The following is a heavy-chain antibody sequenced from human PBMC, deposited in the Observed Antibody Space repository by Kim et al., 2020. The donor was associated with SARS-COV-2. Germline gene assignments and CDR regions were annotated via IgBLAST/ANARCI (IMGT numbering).Heavy chain of an antibody. V-gene: IGHV1-69*02. CDR1: VGTFSSFT. Sequence: SVKVSCKASVGTFSSFTVNWVRQAPGQGLEWMGRTIPILSKTDYAQTFQGRVTIIADKFTSTAHMTLSSLRSDDTAVYFCVGGLLLTPYYYFGLDVWGQGNTVTVSS. CDR2: TIPILSKT. CDR3: VGGLLLTPYYYFGLDV. D-gene: IGHD2-21*01. J-gene: IGHJ6*02.